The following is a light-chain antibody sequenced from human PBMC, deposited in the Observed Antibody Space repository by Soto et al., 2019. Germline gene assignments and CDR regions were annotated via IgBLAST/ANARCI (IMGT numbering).Light chain of an antibody. Sequence: IQMTQSPSSLSASVGDRLAMTCRASQVITNDLGWYQQKPGKVPKCLIYAASTLQSGVPSRFSGSGSGTEFTLTISSLQPEDVATYYCLQLNTYPWTFGQGTKVDLK. J-gene: IGKJ1*01. V-gene: IGKV1-17*01. CDR2: AAS. CDR1: QVITND. CDR3: LQLNTYPWT.